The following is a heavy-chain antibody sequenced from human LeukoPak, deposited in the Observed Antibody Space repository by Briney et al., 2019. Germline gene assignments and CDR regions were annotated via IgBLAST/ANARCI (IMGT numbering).Heavy chain of an antibody. J-gene: IGHJ5*02. V-gene: IGHV3-74*01. CDR3: ARSDWFDP. Sequence: GGSLRLSCTASRFTLSNYCMHWVRQSPGKGLVWVSRIYVDGRSTTYADSVKGRFVISRDNARNTLYLQMNSLRDEDTAVYYCARSDWFDPWGQGTLVTVSS. CDR2: IYVDGRST. CDR1: RFTLSNYC.